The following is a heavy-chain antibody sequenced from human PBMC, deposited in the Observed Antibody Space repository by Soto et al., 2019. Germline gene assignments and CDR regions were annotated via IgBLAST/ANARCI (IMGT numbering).Heavy chain of an antibody. CDR1: GGSFSGYY. Sequence: SETLSLTCAVYGGSFSGYYWSWIRQPPGKGLEWIGEINHSGSTNYNPSLKSRVTISVDTSKNQFSLKLSSVTAADTAVYYCARGTYYDFWSGYWIVYGMDVWGQGTTVTVSS. CDR2: INHSGST. V-gene: IGHV4-34*01. CDR3: ARGTYYDFWSGYWIVYGMDV. J-gene: IGHJ6*02. D-gene: IGHD3-3*01.